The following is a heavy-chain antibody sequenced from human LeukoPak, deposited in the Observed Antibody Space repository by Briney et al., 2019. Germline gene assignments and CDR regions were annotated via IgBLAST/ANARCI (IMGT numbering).Heavy chain of an antibody. D-gene: IGHD1-14*01. CDR3: ANLEPVPGGGAFDI. CDR2: IKSKTDGGTT. Sequence: GGSLRLSCAASGFTFSNAWMSWVRQAPGKGLEWVGRIKSKTDGGTTDYAAPVKGRFTISRDDSKNTLYLQMNSLKTEDTAVYYCANLEPVPGGGAFDIWGQGTMVTVSS. V-gene: IGHV3-15*01. J-gene: IGHJ3*02. CDR1: GFTFSNAW.